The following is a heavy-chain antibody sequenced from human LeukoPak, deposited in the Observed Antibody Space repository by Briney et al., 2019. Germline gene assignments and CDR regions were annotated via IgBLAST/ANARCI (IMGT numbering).Heavy chain of an antibody. D-gene: IGHD3-10*01. V-gene: IGHV4-59*08. J-gene: IGHJ4*02. Sequence: PSETLSLTCAVSSGSISSYYWSWVRQPPGKGLEWIGYIYYSGSTNYNPSLKSRVTISVDTSKSQFSLKLSSVTAADTAVYYCASLPYCSGNYYSHFEYWGQGTLVTVSS. CDR1: SGSISSYY. CDR2: IYYSGST. CDR3: ASLPYCSGNYYSHFEY.